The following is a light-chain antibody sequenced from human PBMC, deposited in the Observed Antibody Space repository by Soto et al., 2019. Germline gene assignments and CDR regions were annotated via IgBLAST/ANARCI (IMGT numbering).Light chain of an antibody. V-gene: IGKV1-5*03. CDR2: KAS. J-gene: IGKJ1*01. CDR1: QSISTY. Sequence: DIQMAQSPSTLSASVGDRVTITCRASQSISTYLAWYRHKPGEAPKLLIYKASTLERGVPSRFSGSGSGTEFTLTISSLQPDDFATYYCQQYNSYSFGQGTKVDI. CDR3: QQYNSYS.